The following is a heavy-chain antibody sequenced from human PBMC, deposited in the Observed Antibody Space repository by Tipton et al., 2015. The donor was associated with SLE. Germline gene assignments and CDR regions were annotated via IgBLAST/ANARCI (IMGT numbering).Heavy chain of an antibody. Sequence: LRLSCAASGFTFSSYAMSWVRQTPGKGLEWIGYIYYSGRTNYNPSLKSRVTISVDTSKNQFSLKVSSVTTADTAVYYCARGRLGDSQHHFDYWGQGTLVTGSS. J-gene: IGHJ4*02. D-gene: IGHD1-26*01. CDR1: GFTFSSYA. CDR3: ARGRLGDSQHHFDY. V-gene: IGHV4-59*01. CDR2: IYYSGRT.